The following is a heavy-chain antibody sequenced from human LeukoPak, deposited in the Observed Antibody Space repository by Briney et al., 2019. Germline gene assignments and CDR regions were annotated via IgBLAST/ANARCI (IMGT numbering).Heavy chain of an antibody. Sequence: SETLSLTCGVSGGSVSSTNWWTWIRQPPGKGLEWIGEVHLDGRTNFNPSLKSRLTMSVDLSENHVSLKLTSVTAADTAVYYCARDAYYDSSGYNGDYWGQGTLVTVSS. V-gene: IGHV4-4*02. D-gene: IGHD3-22*01. CDR3: ARDAYYDSSGYNGDY. J-gene: IGHJ4*02. CDR1: GGSVSSTNW. CDR2: VHLDGRT.